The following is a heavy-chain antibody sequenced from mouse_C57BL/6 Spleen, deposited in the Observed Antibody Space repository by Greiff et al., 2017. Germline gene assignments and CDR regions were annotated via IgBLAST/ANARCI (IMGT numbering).Heavy chain of an antibody. J-gene: IGHJ3*01. V-gene: IGHV5-4*03. CDR3: ARVYDYDGWFAY. CDR1: GFTFSSYA. CDR2: ISDGGSYT. Sequence: EVKLEESGGGLVKPGGSLKLSCAASGFTFSSYAMSWVRQTPEKRLEWVATISDGGSYTYYPDNVKGRFTISRDNAKNNLYLQMSHLKSEDTAMYYCARVYDYDGWFAYWGQGTLVTVSA. D-gene: IGHD2-4*01.